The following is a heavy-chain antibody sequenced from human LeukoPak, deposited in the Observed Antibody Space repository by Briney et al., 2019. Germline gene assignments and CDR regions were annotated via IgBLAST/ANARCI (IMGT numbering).Heavy chain of an antibody. J-gene: IGHJ4*02. CDR3: ARDMDTSGYNFDY. D-gene: IGHD5-12*01. V-gene: IGHV3-48*02. Sequence: PGGSLRLSCAASGFTFSSYSMNWVRQAPGKGPEWVSYISGSSRVIYYADSVKGRFTISRDNAKNSLYLQMNSLRDEDTAVYYCARDMDTSGYNFDYWGQGTLVTVSS. CDR2: ISGSSRVI. CDR1: GFTFSSYS.